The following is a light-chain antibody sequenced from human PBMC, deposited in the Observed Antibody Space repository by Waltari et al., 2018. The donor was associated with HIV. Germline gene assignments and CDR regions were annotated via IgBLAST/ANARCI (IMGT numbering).Light chain of an antibody. CDR2: WAS. V-gene: IGKV4-1*01. J-gene: IGKJ1*01. Sequence: DIEMTQSPDSLAVSLGERATINCKSSQSVLYSSNNKNYLAWYQQKPGQSPKLLIYWASTRESGVPDRFSGSGSGTDFTLTISSLQAEDVAVYYCLQYYSTPRTFGQGTKVEIK. CDR1: QSVLYSSNNKNY. CDR3: LQYYSTPRT.